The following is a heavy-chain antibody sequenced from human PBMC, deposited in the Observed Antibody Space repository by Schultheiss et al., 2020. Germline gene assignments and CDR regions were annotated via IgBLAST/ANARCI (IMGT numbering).Heavy chain of an antibody. Sequence: KVSCKASGYTFTSYWIGWVRQMPGKGLEWMGIIYPGDSDTKYSPSFQGQVTISADKSTSTAFLQWSSLRASDTAMYYCARQQLARLYLDYWGQGTLVNVYS. J-gene: IGHJ4*02. CDR1: GYTFTSYW. CDR2: IYPGDSDT. CDR3: ARQQLARLYLDY. D-gene: IGHD6-6*01. V-gene: IGHV5-51*01.